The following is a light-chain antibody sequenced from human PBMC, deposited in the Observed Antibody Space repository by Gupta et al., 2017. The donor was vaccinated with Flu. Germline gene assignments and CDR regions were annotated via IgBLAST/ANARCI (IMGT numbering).Light chain of an antibody. Sequence: SYVLIQPPSVPAPPGQTARVTCEANNIGSISVHWYQQRPGQAPVLVIVDDGARASGVPDRFSGSKSGNTATLTISRVEAGDEADYYCQVCDTNSDHWVFGGGTKLTVL. CDR2: DDG. V-gene: IGLV3-21*02. J-gene: IGLJ3*02. CDR3: QVCDTNSDHWV. CDR1: NIGSIS.